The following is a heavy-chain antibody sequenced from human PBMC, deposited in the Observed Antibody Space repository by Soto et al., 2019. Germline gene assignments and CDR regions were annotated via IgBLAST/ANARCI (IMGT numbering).Heavy chain of an antibody. D-gene: IGHD3-3*01. Sequence: PSETLSLTCTVSGGSISSSSYYWGWIRQPPGKGLEWIGSIYYSGSTYYNPSLKSRVTISVDTSKNQFSLKLSSVTAADTAVYYCASLPTGITIFGVPYYFDYWGQGTLVTVSS. CDR1: GGSISSSSYY. V-gene: IGHV4-39*01. CDR3: ASLPTGITIFGVPYYFDY. CDR2: IYYSGST. J-gene: IGHJ4*02.